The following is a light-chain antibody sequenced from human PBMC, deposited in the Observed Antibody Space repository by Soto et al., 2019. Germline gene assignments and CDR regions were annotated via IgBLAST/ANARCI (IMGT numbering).Light chain of an antibody. CDR3: QQYGSSPYT. Sequence: EMVLTQSPGTLSLSPGERATLSCRASQSVSSSYLAWHQQKPGQAPRLLIYDASSRATGIPDRFSGSGSGTDFTLTISRLEPEDFAVYYCQQYGSSPYTFGQGTKLEIK. CDR2: DAS. V-gene: IGKV3-20*01. CDR1: QSVSSSY. J-gene: IGKJ2*01.